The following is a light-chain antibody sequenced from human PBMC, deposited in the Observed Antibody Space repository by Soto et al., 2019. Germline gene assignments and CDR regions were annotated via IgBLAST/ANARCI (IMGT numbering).Light chain of an antibody. CDR2: WAS. CDR3: QQYYSIPLT. J-gene: IGKJ4*01. CDR1: QSVLYSSNNKNY. Sequence: DIVMTQSPDSLAVSLGERATINCKSSQSVLYSSNNKNYLAWYQQKPGQPPKLLIYWASTRESGVPDRFSGSGSGTDFTLTISSLQAEDVAVYYCQQYYSIPLTFGGGTKVDIE. V-gene: IGKV4-1*01.